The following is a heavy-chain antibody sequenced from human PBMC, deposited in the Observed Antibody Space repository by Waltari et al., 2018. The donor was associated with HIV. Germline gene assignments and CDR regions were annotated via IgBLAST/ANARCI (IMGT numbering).Heavy chain of an antibody. Sequence: QVTLRESGPALVKPTHTLTLTCTFSGFSLTTRGMSVGWIRQPPGKALEWLARLDWDNDQFYNTSLMTRLTMSKDTSKNQVVLTMTDVDPVDTATYYCARIRVDRDGSSTPDYWGQGTLVTVSS. CDR2: LDWDNDQ. D-gene: IGHD2-15*01. V-gene: IGHV2-70*17. CDR3: ARIRVDRDGSSTPDY. CDR1: GFSLTTRGMS. J-gene: IGHJ4*02.